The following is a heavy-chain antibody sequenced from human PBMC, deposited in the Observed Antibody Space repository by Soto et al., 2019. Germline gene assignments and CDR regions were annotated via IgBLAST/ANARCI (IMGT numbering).Heavy chain of an antibody. Sequence: QVQLQESGPRLVKPSQTLSLSCAVSGGSIIRASYSWNWIRQSPGRGLEWIGHIYSSGSTHYNPSLKSRVSISVDTSNNQFSLKLTSVTAADTAGYFCAREDAARIERWFDAWGQGILVTVSS. CDR3: AREDAARIERWFDA. D-gene: IGHD6-6*01. CDR1: GGSIIRASYS. V-gene: IGHV4-31*11. CDR2: IYSSGST. J-gene: IGHJ5*02.